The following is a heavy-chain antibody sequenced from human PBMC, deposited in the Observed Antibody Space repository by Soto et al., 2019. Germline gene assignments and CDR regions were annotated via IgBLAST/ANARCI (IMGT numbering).Heavy chain of an antibody. CDR1: GFSLSTSGMC. CDR3: ARILGAAAGTFDSYGMDV. D-gene: IGHD6-13*01. J-gene: IGHJ6*02. CDR2: MDWGDDK. Sequence: GATLMNPTQTLTLTCTFSGFSLSTSGMCVSWIRQPPGKALEWLALMDWGDDKYHSSSLKTRLTISKDTSKNPVVLTMINMDPVDTATYYCARILGAAAGTFDSYGMDVWGQGTTVPVSS. V-gene: IGHV2-70*01.